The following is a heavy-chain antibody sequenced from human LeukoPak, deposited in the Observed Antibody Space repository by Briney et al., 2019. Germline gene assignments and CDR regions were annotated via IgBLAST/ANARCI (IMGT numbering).Heavy chain of an antibody. D-gene: IGHD2-21*02. CDR2: IYYSGST. CDR1: GGSISSRNYY. Sequence: SETLSLTCTVSGGSISSRNYYWGWVRQPPGKGLEWIASIYYSGSTFYNPSLRRRVTISLDTSKNQFSLSLNSVTAADTAVFYCARSMVTTDRNFDHWGQGTLVTVSS. CDR3: ARSMVTTDRNFDH. V-gene: IGHV4-39*07. J-gene: IGHJ4*01.